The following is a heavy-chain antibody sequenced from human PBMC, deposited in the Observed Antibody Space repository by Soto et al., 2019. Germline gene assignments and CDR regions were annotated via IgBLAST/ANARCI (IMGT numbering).Heavy chain of an antibody. Sequence: ASVKVSCKASGYTFTSYDTNWVRQATGQGLEWMGWMKANSGNTGDAQKCQGRGTMTRNTAISTVYMEQSSVRCEDTAEHYCAKAVAGHYYYYGMDVWGQGTTGTVS. J-gene: IGHJ6*02. D-gene: IGHD6-19*01. CDR2: MKANSGNT. V-gene: IGHV1-8*02. CDR3: AKAVAGHYYYYGMDV. CDR1: GYTFTSYD.